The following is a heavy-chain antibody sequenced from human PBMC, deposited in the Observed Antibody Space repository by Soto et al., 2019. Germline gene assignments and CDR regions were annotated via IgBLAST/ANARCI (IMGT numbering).Heavy chain of an antibody. Sequence: EVQLLESGGGVVQPGGSLRLSCVASGFNFKKFAMSWVRQAPEEGLEWVSGISCCGGSTSYADSVKGRFSIARDDSTNTLSLQMNNLRVEDTAQYYCAKADGEQWLPPHLDKWGQGTLVTVS. CDR2: ISCCGGST. CDR1: GFNFKKFA. D-gene: IGHD6-19*01. V-gene: IGHV3-23*01. J-gene: IGHJ4*02. CDR3: AKADGEQWLPPHLDK.